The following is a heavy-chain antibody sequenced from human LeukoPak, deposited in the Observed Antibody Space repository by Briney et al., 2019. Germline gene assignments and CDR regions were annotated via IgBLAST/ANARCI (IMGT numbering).Heavy chain of an antibody. D-gene: IGHD3-3*01. Sequence: SETLSLTCTVSGGSVSSGSYYWSWIRQPPGKGLEWIGYIYYSGSTNYNPSLKSRVTISVDTSKNQFSLKLSSVTAADTAVYYCARSSYEGFDPWGQGTLVTVSS. V-gene: IGHV4-61*01. CDR3: ARSSYEGFDP. J-gene: IGHJ5*02. CDR1: GGSVSSGSYY. CDR2: IYYSGST.